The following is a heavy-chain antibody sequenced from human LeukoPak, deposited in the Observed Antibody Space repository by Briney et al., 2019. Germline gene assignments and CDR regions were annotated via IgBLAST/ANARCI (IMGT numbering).Heavy chain of an antibody. CDR2: ISSNGGSI. J-gene: IGHJ4*02. V-gene: IGHV3-64D*06. Sequence: GGSLRLSCSASGFTFSSYAIQWVRQAPGKGLEYVSAISSNGGSIYYADSVKGRFTISRDNSKNTLYLQMSSLRAEDTAVYYCVPPPNELALHSWGQGTLVTASS. CDR1: GFTFSSYA. CDR3: VPPPNELALHS. D-gene: IGHD1-1*01.